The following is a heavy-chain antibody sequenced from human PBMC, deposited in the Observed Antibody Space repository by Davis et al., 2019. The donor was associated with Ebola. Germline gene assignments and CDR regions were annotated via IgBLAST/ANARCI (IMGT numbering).Heavy chain of an antibody. Sequence: GESLKISCAASGFTFSGSAMHWVRPASGKGLEWVGRIRSKANSYATAYAASVKGRFTISRDDSKNTAYLQMNSLKTEDTAVNYCTSSGSSFDYWGQGTLVTVSS. CDR1: GFTFSGSA. D-gene: IGHD3-10*01. CDR2: IRSKANSYAT. J-gene: IGHJ4*02. CDR3: TSSGSSFDY. V-gene: IGHV3-73*01.